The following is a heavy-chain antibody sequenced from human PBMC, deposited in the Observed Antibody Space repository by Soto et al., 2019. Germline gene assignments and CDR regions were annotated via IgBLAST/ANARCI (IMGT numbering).Heavy chain of an antibody. J-gene: IGHJ4*02. Sequence: PGGSLRLSCAASGFTVSSNYMSWVRQAPGKGLEWVSVIYSGGSTYYADSVKGRFTISRDNSKNTLYLQMNSLRAEDTAVYYCARANENDFWSGYYVYCGQGTLVTVS. CDR1: GFTVSSNY. D-gene: IGHD3-3*01. V-gene: IGHV3-53*01. CDR2: IYSGGST. CDR3: ARANENDFWSGYYVY.